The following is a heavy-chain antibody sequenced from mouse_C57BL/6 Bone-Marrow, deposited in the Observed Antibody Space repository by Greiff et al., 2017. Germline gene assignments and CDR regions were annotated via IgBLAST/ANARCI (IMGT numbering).Heavy chain of an antibody. CDR2: IHPNSGST. Sequence: VQLQQPGAELVKPGASVKLSCKASGYTFTSYWMHWVKQRPGQGLEWIGLIHPNSGSTNYNEKFKSKATLTVDKSSSTAYMQLSSLTSEDSAVYYCAYDYDGAMDYWGQGTSVTVSS. J-gene: IGHJ4*01. V-gene: IGHV1-64*01. D-gene: IGHD2-4*01. CDR1: GYTFTSYW. CDR3: AYDYDGAMDY.